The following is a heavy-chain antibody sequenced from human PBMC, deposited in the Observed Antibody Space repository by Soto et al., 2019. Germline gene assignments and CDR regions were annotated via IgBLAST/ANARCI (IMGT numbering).Heavy chain of an antibody. CDR1: GFTFSSYG. J-gene: IGHJ6*02. CDR2: IWYDGSNK. Sequence: QVQLVESGGGVVQPGRSLRLSCAASGFTFSSYGMHWVRQAPGKGLEWVAVIWYDGSNKYYADSVKGRFTISRDNSKNTLYLQMNSLRAEDTAVYYCAREVWVFVPAAMVRPRDDYYGMDVWGQGTTLTVSS. D-gene: IGHD2-2*01. V-gene: IGHV3-33*01. CDR3: AREVWVFVPAAMVRPRDDYYGMDV.